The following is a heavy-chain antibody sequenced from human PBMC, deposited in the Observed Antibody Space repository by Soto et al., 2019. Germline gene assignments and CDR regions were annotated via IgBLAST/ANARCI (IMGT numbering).Heavy chain of an antibody. Sequence: GVFLSLSCAASGFTFSNYWMHWVRQAPGKGLVWVSRISTDGSSTTYADSVKGRFTISRDNAKNTLYLQMNSLRAEDTAVYYCSRAGAGSRYGQNDYRGQGTLVTVPS. CDR3: SRAGAGSRYGQNDY. V-gene: IGHV3-74*01. D-gene: IGHD5-18*01. J-gene: IGHJ4*02. CDR2: ISTDGSST. CDR1: GFTFSNYW.